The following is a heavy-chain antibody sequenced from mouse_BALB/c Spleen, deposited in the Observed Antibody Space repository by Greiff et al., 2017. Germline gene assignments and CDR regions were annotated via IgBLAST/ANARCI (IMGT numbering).Heavy chain of an antibody. CDR2: ISSGSSTI. D-gene: IGHD2-3*01. J-gene: IGHJ1*01. Sequence: EVQGVESGGGLVQPGGSRKLSCAASGFTFSSFGMHWVRQAPEKGLEWVAYISSGSSTIYYADTVKGRFTISRDNPKNTLFLQMTSLRSEDTAMYYGARGDGYYPYWYIDVWGAGTTVTVSA. V-gene: IGHV5-17*02. CDR3: ARGDGYYPYWYIDV. CDR1: GFTFSSFG.